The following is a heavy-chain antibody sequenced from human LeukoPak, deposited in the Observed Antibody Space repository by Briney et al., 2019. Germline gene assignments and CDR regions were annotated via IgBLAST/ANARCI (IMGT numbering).Heavy chain of an antibody. CDR2: ISGSGGST. V-gene: IGHV3-23*01. CDR1: GFTFSSYA. D-gene: IGHD2-15*01. Sequence: GGSLRLSCAASGFTFSSYAMSWVRQAPGKGLEWVSAISGSGGSTYYADSVKGRFTISRDNSKNTLYLQMNSLRAEDTAVYYCANRDIVVVVAATQDYWGQGTLVTV. CDR3: ANRDIVVVVAATQDY. J-gene: IGHJ4*02.